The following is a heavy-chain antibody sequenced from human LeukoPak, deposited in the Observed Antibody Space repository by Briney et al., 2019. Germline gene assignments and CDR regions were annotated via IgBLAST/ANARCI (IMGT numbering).Heavy chain of an antibody. Sequence: SGTLSLTCTVSGGSISSSSYYWGWIRQPPGKGLEWLGSIYYSGSTYYNPSLKSRVTITVDTSKNQFSLKLSSVTAADTTVYYCARSHIVAVTGFAFDIWGQGTLVTVSS. CDR1: GGSISSSSYY. CDR3: ARSHIVAVTGFAFDI. CDR2: IYYSGST. V-gene: IGHV4-39*01. D-gene: IGHD2-21*02. J-gene: IGHJ3*02.